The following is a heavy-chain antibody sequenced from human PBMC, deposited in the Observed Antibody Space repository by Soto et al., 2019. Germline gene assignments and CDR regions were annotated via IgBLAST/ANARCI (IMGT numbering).Heavy chain of an antibody. J-gene: IGHJ6*02. CDR2: ISYDGSNK. Sequence: QVQLVESGGGVVQPGRSLRLSCAASGFTFSSYAMHWVRQAPGKGLEWVAVISYDGSNKYYADSVKGRFTISRDNSKNTLYLQMTSLRAEDTAVYYCARADDPIRFYYYGMDVWGQGTTVTVSS. V-gene: IGHV3-30-3*01. CDR3: ARADDPIRFYYYGMDV. CDR1: GFTFSSYA.